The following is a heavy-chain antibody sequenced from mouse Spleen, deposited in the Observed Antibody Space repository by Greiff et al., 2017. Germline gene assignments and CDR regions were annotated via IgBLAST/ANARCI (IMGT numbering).Heavy chain of an antibody. V-gene: IGHV2-2*02. J-gene: IGHJ2*01. CDR1: GFSLTSYG. CDR3: ARNGDYDVGGYFDY. Sequence: VKLVESGPGLVQPSQSLSITCTVSGFSLTSYGVHWVRQSPGKGLEWLGVIWSGGSTDYNAAFISRLSISKDNSKSQVFFKMNSLQANDTAIYYCARNGDYDVGGYFDYWGQGTTLTVSS. CDR2: IWSGGST. D-gene: IGHD2-4*01.